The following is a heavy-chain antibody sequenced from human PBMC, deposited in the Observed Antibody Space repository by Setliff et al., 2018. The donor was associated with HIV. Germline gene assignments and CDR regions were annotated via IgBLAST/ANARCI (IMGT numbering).Heavy chain of an antibody. CDR2: IRGSGANP. V-gene: IGHV3-23*01. CDR3: AKDRFSDSSAPGDAFDV. Sequence: GGSLSLSCAASGFIFSDYAMTWVRQAPGKGLEWVSGIRGSGANPYNADFVEGRFTVSRDNSKNTLYLQLNSLRAEDTAVYYCAKDRFSDSSAPGDAFDVWGVGTLVTVSS. J-gene: IGHJ3*01. D-gene: IGHD3-22*01. CDR1: GFIFSDYA.